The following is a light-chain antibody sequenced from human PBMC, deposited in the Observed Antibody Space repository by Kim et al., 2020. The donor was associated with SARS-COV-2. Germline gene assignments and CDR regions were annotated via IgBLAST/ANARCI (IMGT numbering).Light chain of an antibody. CDR3: HQSGSSPPA. Sequence: SPGERATPSGGARQSVSSSYLSWDQQKPGQAPRLLIYGASSRATGIPDRFSGSGSGRDFTLTISRLGPEDFAVYYCHQSGSSPPAFGGGTKVEIK. CDR2: GAS. J-gene: IGKJ4*01. V-gene: IGKV3-20*01. CDR1: QSVSSSY.